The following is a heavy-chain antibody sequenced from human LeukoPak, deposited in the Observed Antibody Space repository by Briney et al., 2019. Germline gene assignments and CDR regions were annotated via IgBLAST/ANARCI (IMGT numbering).Heavy chain of an antibody. D-gene: IGHD3-22*01. Sequence: GGSLRLSCAASGFTFSSYAMSWVRQAPGKGLEWVSAISGSGGSTYYADSVKGRFTISRDSSKNTLYLQMNSLRAEDTAVYYCAKAQAYYYDSSGYLDYFDYWGQGTLVTVSS. CDR1: GFTFSSYA. J-gene: IGHJ4*02. CDR2: ISGSGGST. V-gene: IGHV3-23*01. CDR3: AKAQAYYYDSSGYLDYFDY.